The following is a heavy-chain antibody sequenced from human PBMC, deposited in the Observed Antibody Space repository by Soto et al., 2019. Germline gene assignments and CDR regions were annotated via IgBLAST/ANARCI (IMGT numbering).Heavy chain of an antibody. CDR3: ARDGGGCVRPGYHYGLDV. D-gene: IGHD2-15*01. Sequence: PSETLSLTCTVSGGSISSGDYYWSWIRQPPGKGLEWIGYIYYSGSTYYHPSLQSRVTISVDTSKNQFSLKLSSVTAADTAVYYCARDGGGCVRPGYHYGLDVWGQGTTVTVSS. CDR2: IYYSGST. J-gene: IGHJ6*02. CDR1: GGSISSGDYY. V-gene: IGHV4-30-4*01.